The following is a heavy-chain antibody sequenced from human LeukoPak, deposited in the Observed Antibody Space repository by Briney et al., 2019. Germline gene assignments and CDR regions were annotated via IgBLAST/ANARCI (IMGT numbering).Heavy chain of an antibody. CDR2: ISSSSSYT. D-gene: IGHD5-18*01. CDR3: APPGDIAMVYYFYN. V-gene: IGHV3-11*03. J-gene: IGHJ4*02. Sequence: KPGGSLRLPCAASGFTFSDYYMSWIRQAPGKGLEWVSYISSSSSYTNYADSVKGRFTISRDNAKNSLYLQMSSLRVEDTAVYYCAPPGDIAMVYYFYNWGQGTLVTVSS. CDR1: GFTFSDYY.